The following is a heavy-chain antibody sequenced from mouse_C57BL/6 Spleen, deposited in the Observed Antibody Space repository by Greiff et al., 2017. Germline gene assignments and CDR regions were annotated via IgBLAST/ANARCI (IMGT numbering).Heavy chain of an antibody. CDR3: ARGGQVPTGPFDY. CDR1: GYAFSSYW. D-gene: IGHD4-1*02. V-gene: IGHV1-80*01. J-gene: IGHJ2*01. Sequence: VQLQESGAELVKPGASVKISCKASGYAFSSYWMNWVKQRPGKGLEWIGQIYPGDGDTNYNGKFKGKATLTADKSSSTAYMQLSSLTSEDSAVYFCARGGQVPTGPFDYWGQGTTLTVSS. CDR2: IYPGDGDT.